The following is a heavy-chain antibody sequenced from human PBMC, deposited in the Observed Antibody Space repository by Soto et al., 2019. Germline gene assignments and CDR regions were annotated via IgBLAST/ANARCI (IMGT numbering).Heavy chain of an antibody. J-gene: IGHJ5*02. CDR3: ARGTRGSSSWYWFDP. D-gene: IGHD6-13*01. Sequence: ASVKVSCKASGGTFSSYAISWVRQAPGQGLEWMGGIIPIFGTANYAQKFQGRVTITADKSTSTAYMELSSLRSEDTAGYYCARGTRGSSSWYWFDPWGQGTLVTVSS. CDR2: IIPIFGTA. V-gene: IGHV1-69*06. CDR1: GGTFSSYA.